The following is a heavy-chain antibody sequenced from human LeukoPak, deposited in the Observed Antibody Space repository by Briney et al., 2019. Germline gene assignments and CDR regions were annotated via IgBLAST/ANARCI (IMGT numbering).Heavy chain of an antibody. J-gene: IGHJ4*02. V-gene: IGHV4-59*01. CDR2: TYYSGST. Sequence: SETLSLTCTVSGGSISSYYWSWIRQPPGKGLEWIGYTYYSGSTNYNPSLKSRVTISLDTSKNQFSLKLSSVTAADTAVYYCARDGDSYGYAYWGQGTLVTVSS. CDR1: GGSISSYY. CDR3: ARDGDSYGYAY. D-gene: IGHD5-18*01.